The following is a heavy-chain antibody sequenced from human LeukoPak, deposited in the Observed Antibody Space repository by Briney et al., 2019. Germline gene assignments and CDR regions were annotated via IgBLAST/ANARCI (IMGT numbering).Heavy chain of an antibody. Sequence: GASVTVSYKASGYTFSSFAMHWMRQAPGKRRDGMGWINAENGDIEYSQDFQGRVTITRDTSASTAYMELSSLTSEDMAVYYCARGGGGAVAGVLDWFDPWGKGTLVTVSS. V-gene: IGHV1-3*03. J-gene: IGHJ5*02. D-gene: IGHD6-19*01. CDR3: ARGGGGAVAGVLDWFDP. CDR1: GYTFSSFA. CDR2: INAENGDI.